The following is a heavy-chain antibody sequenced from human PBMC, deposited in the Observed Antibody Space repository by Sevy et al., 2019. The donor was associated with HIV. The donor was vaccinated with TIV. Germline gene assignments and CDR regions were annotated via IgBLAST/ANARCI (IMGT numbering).Heavy chain of an antibody. CDR1: GFTFSDYW. D-gene: IGHD3-9*01. J-gene: IGHJ4*02. CDR3: ARGQLVKDY. V-gene: IGHV3-7*01. CDR2: IKQDGREK. Sequence: GGSLRLSCASSGFTFSDYWMTWVRQAPEKGLEWVANIKQDGREKVYVDSVKGRFTISRDNAKNSLYLQMTSLRADDTALYYCARGQLVKDYWGQGTLVTVSS.